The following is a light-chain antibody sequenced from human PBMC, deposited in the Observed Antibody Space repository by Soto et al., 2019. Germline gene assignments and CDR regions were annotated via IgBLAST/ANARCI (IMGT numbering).Light chain of an antibody. CDR3: QQYSVYSA. Sequence: DIRMTQSPSALSASVGDSVTITCRASQSIGSWLAWYQQKPGKVPKLLVYKASSLESGVPSRFSGSGSGTEFTLTISSLQPDDFATYYCQQYSVYSAFGPGTKVDIK. CDR1: QSIGSW. V-gene: IGKV1-5*03. J-gene: IGKJ3*01. CDR2: KAS.